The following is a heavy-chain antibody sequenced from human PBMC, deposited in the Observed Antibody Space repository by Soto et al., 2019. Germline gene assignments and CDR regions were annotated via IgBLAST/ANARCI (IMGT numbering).Heavy chain of an antibody. D-gene: IGHD2-15*01. CDR3: ARSLGYCSGGSCSPDFDY. J-gene: IGHJ4*02. Sequence: GGSLRLSCAASGFTFSSYSMNWVRQAPGKGLEWVSSISSSSSYIYYADSVKGRFTISRDNAKNSLYLQMNSLRAEDTAVYYCARSLGYCSGGSCSPDFDYWGQGTLVTVSS. CDR1: GFTFSSYS. CDR2: ISSSSSYI. V-gene: IGHV3-21*01.